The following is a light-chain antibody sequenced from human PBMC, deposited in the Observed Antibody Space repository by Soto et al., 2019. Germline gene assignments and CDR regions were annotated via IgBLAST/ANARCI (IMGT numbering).Light chain of an antibody. CDR3: QQYNCYSPT. J-gene: IGKJ1*01. CDR2: KAS. V-gene: IGKV1-5*03. CDR1: QSISVW. Sequence: DIHMTHPPSTLSGSLVDIAAITFLSSQSISVWLAWYQQKAGKAPNLLIYKASRLESGVPSRFSGSGSETEFTLTISGLQPGDSATYYCQQYNCYSPTFGQGCKVDIK.